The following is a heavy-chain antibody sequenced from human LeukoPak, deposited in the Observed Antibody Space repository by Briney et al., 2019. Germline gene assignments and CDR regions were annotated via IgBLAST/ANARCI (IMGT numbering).Heavy chain of an antibody. V-gene: IGHV4-59*11. CDR2: IYYSGST. D-gene: IGHD3-22*01. CDR1: GGSISSHY. Sequence: SETLSLTCTVPGGSISSHYWSWIRQPPGKGLEWIGYIYYSGSTNYNPSLKSRVTISVDTSKNQFSLKLSSVTAADTAVYYCARGGGYLDYWGQGTLVTVSS. CDR3: ARGGGYLDY. J-gene: IGHJ4*02.